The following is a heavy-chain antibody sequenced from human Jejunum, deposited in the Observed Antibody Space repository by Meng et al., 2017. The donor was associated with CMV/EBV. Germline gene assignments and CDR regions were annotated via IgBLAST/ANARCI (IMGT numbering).Heavy chain of an antibody. CDR2: VYSGGTNT. Sequence: AATGVCCHSCAMSWVRQAPGKGLEWVAIVYSGGTNTCYADSVTGRLTISRDNYRNTVYLQMNGLRDDDTAVYYCAGVDLPSTFSFSLWGQGALVTVSS. J-gene: IGHJ4*02. D-gene: IGHD2/OR15-2a*01. CDR1: GVCCHSCA. CDR3: AGVDLPSTFSFSL. V-gene: IGHV3-23*03.